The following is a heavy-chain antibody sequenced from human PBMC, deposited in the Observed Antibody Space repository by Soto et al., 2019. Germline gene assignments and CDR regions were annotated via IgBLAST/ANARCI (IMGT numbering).Heavy chain of an antibody. CDR1: GFTFSSYW. V-gene: IGHV3-7*01. CDR2: IKQDGSEK. Sequence: EVQLVESGGGLVQPGGSLRLSCAASGFTFSSYWMSWVRQAPGKGLEWVANIKQDGSEKYYVDSVKGRFTISRDNAKNSLYLQMNSLRAEDTAVYYCAREQRRDYAPGLDYWGQGTLVTVSS. CDR3: AREQRRDYAPGLDY. J-gene: IGHJ4*02. D-gene: IGHD4-17*01.